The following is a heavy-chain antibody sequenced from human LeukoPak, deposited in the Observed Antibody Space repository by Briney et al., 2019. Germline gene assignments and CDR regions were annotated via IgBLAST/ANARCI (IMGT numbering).Heavy chain of an antibody. Sequence: GGSLRLSCAASGLTFSSYWMSWVRQAPGKGLEWVANIKQDGSEKYYVDSVKGRFTISRDNAKNSLYLQMNSLRAEDTAVYYCARVELLWFGELLSTRPDAFDIWGQGTMVTVSS. CDR3: ARVELLWFGELLSTRPDAFDI. CDR1: GLTFSSYW. J-gene: IGHJ3*02. D-gene: IGHD3-10*01. V-gene: IGHV3-7*01. CDR2: IKQDGSEK.